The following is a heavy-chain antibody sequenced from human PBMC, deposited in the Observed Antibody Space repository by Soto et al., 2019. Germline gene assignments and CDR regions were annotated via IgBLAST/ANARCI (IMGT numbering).Heavy chain of an antibody. J-gene: IGHJ4*02. CDR2: INQDGSEK. V-gene: IGHV3-7*03. CDR3: ARDYPGGSYYDY. D-gene: IGHD1-26*01. Sequence: AGSLRLACAASGFTFSSYWMSWVRQAPGKGLEWVARINQDGSEKYYVDSVKGRFTISRDNAKNSLYLQMNSLRAEDTAVYYCARDYPGGSYYDYWGQGTLVTVSS. CDR1: GFTFSSYW.